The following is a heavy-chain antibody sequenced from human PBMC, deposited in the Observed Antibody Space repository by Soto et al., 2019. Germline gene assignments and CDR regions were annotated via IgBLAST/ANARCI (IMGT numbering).Heavy chain of an antibody. D-gene: IGHD2-8*01. CDR2: IYYSGST. CDR3: AGVQRGLSARHYYYYGMDV. V-gene: IGHV4-31*03. CDR1: GGSISSGGYY. Sequence: QVQLQESGPGLVKPSQTLSLTCTVSGGSISSGGYYWSWIRHHPGKRLESIGYIYYSGSTYYNPSLKSRVTISVDTSKNQFSPKLSSVTASDTAVYYCAGVQRGLSARHYYYYGMDVWGQGTTVTVSS. J-gene: IGHJ6*02.